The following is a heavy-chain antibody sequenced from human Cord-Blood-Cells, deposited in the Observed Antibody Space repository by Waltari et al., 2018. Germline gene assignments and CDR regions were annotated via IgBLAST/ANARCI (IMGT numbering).Heavy chain of an antibody. Sequence: EVQVVACGGGWIQPGGCLGLSCAASRFTVRNNYMSGFRQAPGKGLEWVSVIYSGGSTYYADSVKGRFTISRDNSKNTLYLQMNSLRAEDTAVYYCARAALIAAALDYWGQGTLVTVSS. J-gene: IGHJ4*02. V-gene: IGHV3-53*01. CDR1: RFTVRNNY. CDR2: IYSGGST. D-gene: IGHD6-13*01. CDR3: ARAALIAAALDY.